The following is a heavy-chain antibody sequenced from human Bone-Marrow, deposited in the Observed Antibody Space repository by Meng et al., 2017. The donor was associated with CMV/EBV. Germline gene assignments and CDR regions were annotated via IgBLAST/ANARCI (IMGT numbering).Heavy chain of an antibody. Sequence: SETLSLTCTVSGGSISGYYWSWIRQPPGKGLEWIGEINHSGSTNYNPSLKSRVTISVDTSKNQFSLKLSSVTAADTAVYYCASSGRYDFWSGYYIPADYWGQGTLVTVSS. CDR2: INHSGST. CDR1: GGSISGYY. CDR3: ASSGRYDFWSGYYIPADY. J-gene: IGHJ4*02. D-gene: IGHD3-3*01. V-gene: IGHV4-34*01.